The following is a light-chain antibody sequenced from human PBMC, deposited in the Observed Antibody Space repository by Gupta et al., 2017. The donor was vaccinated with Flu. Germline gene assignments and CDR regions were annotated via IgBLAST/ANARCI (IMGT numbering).Light chain of an antibody. J-gene: IGKJ4*01. CDR2: DAS. V-gene: IGKV3-11*01. CDR3: QQHSIWPPLT. CDR1: QSVSRD. Sequence: EIVLTQSPATLSLSPGERATLSCRASQSVSRDLVWYQQKPGQAPRLLIYDASNRATGVPARFSGSGYGTDFTLTISSREPEDFAVYYCQQHSIWPPLTFGGGTKVESK.